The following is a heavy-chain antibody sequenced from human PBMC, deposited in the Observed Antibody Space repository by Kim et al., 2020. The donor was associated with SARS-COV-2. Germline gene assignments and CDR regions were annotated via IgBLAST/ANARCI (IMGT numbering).Heavy chain of an antibody. Sequence: ASVKVSCKASGYTFTSYGISWVRQAPGQGLAWMGWISAYNGNTNYAQKLQGRVTMTTDTSTSTAYMELRSLRSDDTAVHYCAGVSLVGASLYGMDVWGQGTTVTVSS. J-gene: IGHJ6*02. V-gene: IGHV1-18*01. D-gene: IGHD1-26*01. CDR3: AGVSLVGASLYGMDV. CDR2: ISAYNGNT. CDR1: GYTFTSYG.